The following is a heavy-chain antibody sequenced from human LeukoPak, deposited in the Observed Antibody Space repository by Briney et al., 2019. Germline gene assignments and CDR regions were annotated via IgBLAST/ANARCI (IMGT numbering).Heavy chain of an antibody. Sequence: SETLSLTCAVYGGSFSGYYWSWIRQPPGKGLEWIGEINHSGSTNYNPSLKSRVTISVDTSKNQFSLKLSSVTAADTAVYYCARERYFDWLLMRWFDPWGQGTLVTVSS. D-gene: IGHD3-9*01. V-gene: IGHV4-34*01. CDR3: ARERYFDWLLMRWFDP. CDR2: INHSGST. CDR1: GGSFSGYY. J-gene: IGHJ5*02.